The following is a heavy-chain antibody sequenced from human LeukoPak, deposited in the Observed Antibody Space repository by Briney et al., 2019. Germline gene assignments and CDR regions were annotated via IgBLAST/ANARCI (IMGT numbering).Heavy chain of an antibody. CDR3: AKDRCSNGIGRYYYYMDV. Sequence: PGRSLRLFCGASGFTFRSYGMHWVRQASGKGLEWVAYIQYDGSNEQYADSVKGRFSISRDSSKNILYLPMNGLRAEDTAVYYCAKDRCSNGIGRYYYYMDVGGKGTGVSISS. J-gene: IGHJ6*03. V-gene: IGHV3-30*02. CDR2: IQYDGSNE. CDR1: GFTFRSYG. D-gene: IGHD2-8*01.